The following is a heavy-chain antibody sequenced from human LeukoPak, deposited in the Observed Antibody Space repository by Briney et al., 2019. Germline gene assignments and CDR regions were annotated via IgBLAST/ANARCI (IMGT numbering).Heavy chain of an antibody. J-gene: IGHJ6*03. CDR1: GGSISSGGYY. D-gene: IGHD4-11*01. CDR2: IYHSGST. V-gene: IGHV4-30-2*01. Sequence: SETLSLTCTVSGGSISSGGYYWSWIRQPPGKGLEWIGYIYHSGSTYYNPSLKSRVTISVDRSKNQFSLKLSPVTAADTAVYYCARGYSNYEYYMDVWGKGTTVTVSS. CDR3: ARGYSNYEYYMDV.